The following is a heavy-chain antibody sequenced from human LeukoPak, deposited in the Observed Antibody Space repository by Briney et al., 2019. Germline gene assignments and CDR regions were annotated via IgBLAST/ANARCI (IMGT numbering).Heavy chain of an antibody. Sequence: GASVTVSCKASGYTFTNYAMHWVRQAPGQRLEWMGWINTGNGNTKYSQEFQGRVTITRDTSANTAYMELSSLRSEDMAVYYCARAVKYRSGPLTDLLPYYFDHWGQGTLVTVSS. J-gene: IGHJ4*02. D-gene: IGHD6-19*01. V-gene: IGHV1-3*03. CDR2: INTGNGNT. CDR1: GYTFTNYA. CDR3: ARAVKYRSGPLTDLLPYYFDH.